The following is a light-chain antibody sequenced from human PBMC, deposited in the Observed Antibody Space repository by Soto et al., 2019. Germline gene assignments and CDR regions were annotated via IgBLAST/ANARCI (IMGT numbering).Light chain of an antibody. CDR2: SAS. V-gene: IGKV1-39*01. J-gene: IGKJ1*01. CDR3: QQYNSYLWT. CDR1: QTISRY. Sequence: DIQMTQSPSSLSASVGDRVTITFRASQTISRYLNWYQQRPGKAPNLLIYSASSLQSGVPSRFSGSGSGTEFTLTISSLQPDDFATYYCQQYNSYLWTFGQGTKVDIK.